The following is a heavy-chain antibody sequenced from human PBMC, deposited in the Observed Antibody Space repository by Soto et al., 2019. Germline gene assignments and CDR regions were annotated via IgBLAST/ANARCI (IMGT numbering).Heavy chain of an antibody. CDR3: AKVRGDSSGYYRPYYYFAMDV. CDR2: ISGSASLA. V-gene: IGHV3-23*01. D-gene: IGHD3-22*01. Sequence: GGSLTLSCAASGFTFRTYAMTWVRQAPGKGLEWVSAISGSASLAYYADSVKGRFTISRDNSKNTLSLQMNSLRAEDAALYYCAKVRGDSSGYYRPYYYFAMDVWGQENTVTVSS. J-gene: IGHJ6*02. CDR1: GFTFRTYA.